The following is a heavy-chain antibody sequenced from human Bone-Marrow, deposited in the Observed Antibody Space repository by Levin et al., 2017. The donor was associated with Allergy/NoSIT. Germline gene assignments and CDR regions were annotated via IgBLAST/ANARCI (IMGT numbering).Heavy chain of an antibody. CDR1: GFIVNDYY. CDR2: IYSGDRT. J-gene: IGHJ5*02. V-gene: IGHV3-66*01. CDR3: ARGPRIGNARGWFDP. Sequence: GGSLRLSCEVSGFIVNDYYMKWVRQAPGKGPECVSVIYSGDRTFYSDSVKVRFTISRENSNNTLYLQMNSLRVEDSAIYYCARGPRIGNARGWFDPWGHGTLVTVTS. D-gene: IGHD3-10*01.